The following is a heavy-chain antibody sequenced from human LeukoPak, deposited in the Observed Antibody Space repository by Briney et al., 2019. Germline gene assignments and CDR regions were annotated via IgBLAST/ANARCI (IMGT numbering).Heavy chain of an antibody. CDR2: IYTSGST. Sequence: SETLSLTCTVSGASIRSYYWSWIRQPAGKGLEWIGRIYTSGSTNYNPSLKSRVTISVDPSKNQFSLKLSSVTAADTAVYYCARFYDSSGYYYDFRGAFDIWGQGTMVTVSP. V-gene: IGHV4-4*07. CDR1: GASIRSYY. CDR3: ARFYDSSGYYYDFRGAFDI. D-gene: IGHD3-22*01. J-gene: IGHJ3*02.